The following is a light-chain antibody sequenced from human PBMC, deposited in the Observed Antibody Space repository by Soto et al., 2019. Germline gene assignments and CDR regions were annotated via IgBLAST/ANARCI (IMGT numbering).Light chain of an antibody. CDR3: LQHYSFPRT. CDR2: TAS. Sequence: EMVLTQSPATLSLSPGESATLSCRASQNVGLNFAWYQQKSGQPPRLLIHTASSRATGLPARFSGSGARTDFTLTISSLEPEDIATYYCLQHYSFPRTFGQGTKVEIK. V-gene: IGKV3D-11*02. CDR1: QNVGLN. J-gene: IGKJ1*01.